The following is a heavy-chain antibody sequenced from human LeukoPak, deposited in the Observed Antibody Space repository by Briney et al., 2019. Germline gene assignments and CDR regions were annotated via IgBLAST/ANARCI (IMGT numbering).Heavy chain of an antibody. V-gene: IGHV3-23*01. Sequence: HTGGSLRLSCAASGFTFNSHTMNWVRQAPGKGLEWVSAISGSGGSTYYADSVKGRFTISRDNSKNTLYLHMNSLRAEDTAVYYCAKEALDAFDIWGQGTMVTVSS. D-gene: IGHD3-3*02. CDR2: ISGSGGST. CDR3: AKEALDAFDI. CDR1: GFTFNSHT. J-gene: IGHJ3*02.